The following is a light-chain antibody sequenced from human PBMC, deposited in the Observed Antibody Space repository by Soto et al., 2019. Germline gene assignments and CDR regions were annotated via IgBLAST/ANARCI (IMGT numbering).Light chain of an antibody. CDR3: AAWDDSLSGPV. CDR1: SSNIGSNY. Sequence: QSVLTQPPSASGTPGQRGTISCSGSSSNIGSNYVYWYQQLPGTAPKLLIYRNNQRPSGVPDRFSGSKSGTSASLAISGLWSEDEADYYCAAWDDSLSGPVFGGGTQLTVL. J-gene: IGLJ7*01. CDR2: RNN. V-gene: IGLV1-47*03.